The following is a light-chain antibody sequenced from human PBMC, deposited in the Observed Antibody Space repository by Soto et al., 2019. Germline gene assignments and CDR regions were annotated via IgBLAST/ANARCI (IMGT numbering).Light chain of an antibody. CDR2: EVS. CDR1: SSDVGGYNY. CDR3: SSYAGSNKFVV. V-gene: IGLV2-8*01. Sequence: QSVLTQPPSASGSPGQSVTISCTGTSSDVGGYNYVSWYQQHPGKAPKLMIYEVSKRPSGVPDRFSGSKSGNTASLTVSGLQAEDEAEYYCSSYAGSNKFVVFGGGTKLTVL. J-gene: IGLJ2*01.